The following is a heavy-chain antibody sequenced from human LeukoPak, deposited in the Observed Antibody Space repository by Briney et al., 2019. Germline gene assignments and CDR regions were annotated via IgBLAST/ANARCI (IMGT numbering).Heavy chain of an antibody. V-gene: IGHV3-30*03. Sequence: PGRSLRLSCAASGFTFSNYGMHWVRQAPGKGLEWVAVISYDGSNKYYADSVKGRFTISRDNSKNTLYLQMNSLRAEDTAVYYCASSGIVVVTATNPTYHYYGMDVWGQGTTVTVSS. CDR3: ASSGIVVVTATNPTYHYYGMDV. CDR1: GFTFSNYG. J-gene: IGHJ6*02. CDR2: ISYDGSNK. D-gene: IGHD2-21*02.